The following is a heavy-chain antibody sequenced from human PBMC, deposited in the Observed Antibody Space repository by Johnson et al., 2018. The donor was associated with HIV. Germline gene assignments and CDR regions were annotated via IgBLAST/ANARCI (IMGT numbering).Heavy chain of an antibody. CDR1: GFTFDNYG. Sequence: VQLVESGGGVVRPGGSLRLSCAASGFTFDNYGMSWVRQGPGKGLEWVFGINWNGGNIDYAYSVKGRFTISRDNAKNSLYLQMNSLRTEDTALYYCAKDGYNYAYVDAFDIWGQGTMVTVSS. D-gene: IGHD5-18*01. CDR2: INWNGGNI. J-gene: IGHJ3*02. V-gene: IGHV3-20*04. CDR3: AKDGYNYAYVDAFDI.